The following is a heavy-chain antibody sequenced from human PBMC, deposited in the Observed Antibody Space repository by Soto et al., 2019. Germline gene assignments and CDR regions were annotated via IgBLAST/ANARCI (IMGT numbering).Heavy chain of an antibody. CDR3: AKTATYPRAFDI. CDR2: INPSGGST. V-gene: IGHV1-46*01. J-gene: IGHJ3*02. CDR1: GYTFTSYY. Sequence: ASVKVSCKASGYTFTSYYMHWVRQAPGQGLEWLGIINPSGGSTSYAQKFQGRVTMTRDTSTSTVYMELSSLRSEDTAVYYCAKTATYPRAFDIWGQGTMVTVSS.